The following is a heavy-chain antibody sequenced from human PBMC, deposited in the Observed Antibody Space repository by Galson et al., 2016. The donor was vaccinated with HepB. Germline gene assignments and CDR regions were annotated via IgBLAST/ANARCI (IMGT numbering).Heavy chain of an antibody. Sequence: LRLSCAASEFNISRFAMHWVRQAPGKGLEWVALIWSDGNDKYYADSVKGRFTISRDNSRNTLYLQMDSPRREDTAVYYCATALDYGDPDNWGLGTLVTVSS. CDR3: ATALDYGDPDN. V-gene: IGHV3-30*02. CDR2: IWSDGNDK. CDR1: EFNISRFA. D-gene: IGHD4-17*01. J-gene: IGHJ4*02.